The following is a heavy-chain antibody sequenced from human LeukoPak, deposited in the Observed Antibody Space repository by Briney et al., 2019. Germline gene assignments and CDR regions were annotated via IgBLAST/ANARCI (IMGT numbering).Heavy chain of an antibody. J-gene: IGHJ6*02. D-gene: IGHD2-21*01. Sequence: ASVKVSFKVSGYTLTELSMHWVRQAPGKGLEWMGGFDPEDGETIYAQKFQGRVTMTEDTSTDTAYMELSSLRSEDTAVYYCATALPAYCGGDCYDYGMDVWGQGTTVTVSS. CDR1: GYTLTELS. V-gene: IGHV1-24*01. CDR2: FDPEDGET. CDR3: ATALPAYCGGDCYDYGMDV.